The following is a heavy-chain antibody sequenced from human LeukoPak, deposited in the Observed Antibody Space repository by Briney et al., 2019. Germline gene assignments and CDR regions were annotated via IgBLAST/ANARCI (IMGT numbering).Heavy chain of an antibody. CDR3: ARVSQSGIAYFDY. CDR2: IYYSGST. V-gene: IGHV4-59*01. J-gene: IGHJ4*02. CDR1: GGSISSYY. Sequence: SETLSLTCTVSGGSISSYYWSWIRLPPGEGLEWIGYIYYSGSTNYNPSLKSRVTISVDTSKNQFSLKLSSVTAADTAVYYCARVSQSGIAYFDYWGQGTLVTVSS. D-gene: IGHD6-13*01.